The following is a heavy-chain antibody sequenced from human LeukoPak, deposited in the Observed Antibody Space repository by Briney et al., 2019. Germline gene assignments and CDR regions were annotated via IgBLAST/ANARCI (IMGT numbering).Heavy chain of an antibody. V-gene: IGHV3-30*03. J-gene: IGHJ4*02. D-gene: IGHD6-19*01. Sequence: GGSLRLSCAASGFTFSGYGMHWVRQAPGKGLEWVAVISYDGSNKYYADSVKGRFTISRDNSKNTLYLQMNSLRAEDTAVYYCAGSVRYSSGCLDYWGQGTLVTVSS. CDR2: ISYDGSNK. CDR1: GFTFSGYG. CDR3: AGSVRYSSGCLDY.